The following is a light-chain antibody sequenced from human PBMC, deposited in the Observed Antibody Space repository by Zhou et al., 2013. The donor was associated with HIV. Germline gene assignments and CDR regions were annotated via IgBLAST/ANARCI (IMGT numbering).Light chain of an antibody. V-gene: IGKV1-5*03. CDR2: QAS. J-gene: IGKJ1*01. CDR3: QHYNGYSGT. Sequence: DIQMTQSPSTLSASVGDRVTITCRASQNINVWLAWYQQKPGKAPNLLMHQASSLQSGVSSNFSGSGSGTEFTLTISSLQPDDFATYYCQHYNGYSGTFGQGTKV. CDR1: QNINVW.